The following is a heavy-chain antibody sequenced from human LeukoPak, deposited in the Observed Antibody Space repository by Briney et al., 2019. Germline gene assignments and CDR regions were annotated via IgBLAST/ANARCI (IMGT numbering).Heavy chain of an antibody. CDR1: GFTFSSYW. V-gene: IGHV3-7*01. J-gene: IGHJ4*02. D-gene: IGHD1/OR15-1a*01. CDR2: RKQDGSEK. Sequence: GGSLRLSCAASGFTFSSYWMSWIRQAPGKGLEWVANRKQDGSEKYYVDSVKGRFTISRDNAKNSLYLQMNSLRAEDTAVYYCARSFVSEHKAPLHDYFDYWGQGTLVTVSS. CDR3: ARSFVSEHKAPLHDYFDY.